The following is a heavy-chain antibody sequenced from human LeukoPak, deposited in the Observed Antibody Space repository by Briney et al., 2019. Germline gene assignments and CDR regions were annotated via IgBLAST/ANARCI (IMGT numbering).Heavy chain of an antibody. CDR3: ASTDRYSSSSEILDY. CDR2: INPNSGGT. V-gene: IGHV1-2*06. D-gene: IGHD6-6*01. CDR1: GYTFTGYY. J-gene: IGHJ4*02. Sequence: GASVKVSCKASGYTFTGYYMHWVRQAPGQGLEWMGRINPNSGGTNYAQKFQGRVTMTRDTSISTAYMELSRLRSDDTAVYYCASTDRYSSSSEILDYWGQGTLVTVSS.